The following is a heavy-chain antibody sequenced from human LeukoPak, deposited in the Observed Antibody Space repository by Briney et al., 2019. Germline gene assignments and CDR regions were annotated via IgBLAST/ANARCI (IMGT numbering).Heavy chain of an antibody. CDR1: GFTFSSYA. V-gene: IGHV3-23*05. CDR3: AKRVIITAARYFDY. CDR2: INTSGNT. D-gene: IGHD2-15*01. J-gene: IGHJ4*02. Sequence: GGSLRLSCAASGFTFSSYAMSWVRQAPGKGLEWVASINTSGNTYYADSVKGRFTISRDNSKNTLYLQMNNLRAEDTAIYYCAKRVIITAARYFDYWGRGTLVTVSS.